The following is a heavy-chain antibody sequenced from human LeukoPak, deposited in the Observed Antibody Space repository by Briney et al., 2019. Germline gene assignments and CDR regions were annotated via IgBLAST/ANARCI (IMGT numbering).Heavy chain of an antibody. CDR3: AREGSDSSGYYYLHY. CDR1: GGSFSGYY. V-gene: IGHV4-59*01. CDR2: IYYSGST. D-gene: IGHD3-22*01. J-gene: IGHJ4*02. Sequence: KPSETLSLTCAVYGGSFSGYYWSWIRQPPGKGLEWIGYIYYSGSTNYNPSLKSRVTISVDTSKNQISLKLSSVTAADTAVYYCAREGSDSSGYYYLHYWGQGTLVTVSS.